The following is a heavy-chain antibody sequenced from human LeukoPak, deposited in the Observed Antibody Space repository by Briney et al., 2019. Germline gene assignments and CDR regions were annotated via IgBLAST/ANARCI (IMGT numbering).Heavy chain of an antibody. V-gene: IGHV3-66*02. J-gene: IGHJ3*02. CDR1: GFTVSSNY. Sequence: GGSLRLSCAASGFTVSSNYMSWVRQAPGKGLEWVSVIYSGGSTYYADSVKGRFTISRDNSKNTLYLQMNSLRAEDTAVYYCARGVSESSSHGQDAFDIWGQGTMVTVSS. CDR3: ARGVSESSSHGQDAFDI. CDR2: IYSGGST. D-gene: IGHD3-3*01.